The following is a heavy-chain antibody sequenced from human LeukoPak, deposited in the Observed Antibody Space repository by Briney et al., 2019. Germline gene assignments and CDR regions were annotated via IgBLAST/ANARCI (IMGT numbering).Heavy chain of an antibody. CDR1: GGSISNSGGFY. Sequence: SETLSLTCTVSGGSISNSGGFYWSRIRQHPGDGLEWIGFISYRGSTYYNPSPKSRVSMSVDTSRSQFSLRLTSVTDEDTAVYYCARISQSSGGFYYWGQGTLVTVSS. J-gene: IGHJ4*02. D-gene: IGHD2-15*01. CDR2: ISYRGST. V-gene: IGHV4-31*02. CDR3: ARISQSSGGFYY.